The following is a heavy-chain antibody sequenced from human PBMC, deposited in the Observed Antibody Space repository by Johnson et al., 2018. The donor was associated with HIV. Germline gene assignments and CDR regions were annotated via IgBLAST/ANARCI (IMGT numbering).Heavy chain of an antibody. CDR1: GFTFSSYA. CDR3: AKDPYDSSGYRRDAFDI. Sequence: VQLVESGGGLVQPGGSLRLSCAASGFTFSSYAMNWVRQAPGKGLEWVSAISGSGGSTYYADSVRGRFTISRDNSKNTLYLQMNSLRAEDTAVYYCAKDPYDSSGYRRDAFDIWGQGTMVTVSS. CDR2: ISGSGGST. J-gene: IGHJ3*02. V-gene: IGHV3-23*04. D-gene: IGHD3-22*01.